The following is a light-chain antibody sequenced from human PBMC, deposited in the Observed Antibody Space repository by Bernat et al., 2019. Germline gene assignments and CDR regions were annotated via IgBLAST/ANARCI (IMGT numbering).Light chain of an antibody. J-gene: IGKJ4*01. CDR2: LGS. Sequence: ETMMTQSPLSLPVTPGEPASISCRSSQSLLHSDGYNYLDWYLQKPGQSPRLLIYLGSNRASGVPDRFSGSGSGTDFTLKISRVEAEDVGVYYCMQAQQTPLTFGGRTKVEIK. V-gene: IGKV2-28*01. CDR3: MQAQQTPLT. CDR1: QSLLHSDGYNY.